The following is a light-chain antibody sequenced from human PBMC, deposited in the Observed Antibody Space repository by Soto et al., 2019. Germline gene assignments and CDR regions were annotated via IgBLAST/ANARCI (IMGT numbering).Light chain of an antibody. CDR3: SVYTRTSTYV. J-gene: IGLJ1*01. CDR1: IDDVTAYYR. V-gene: IGLV2-18*01. CDR2: DVS. Sequence: QSALTQPPFASGSPGQSVTISCSGTIDDVTAYYRVSWYQQTPGTAPKLMIYDVSNRPSGVPDRFSGSRSGNTASLTISGLQAEDEGDYYCSVYTRTSTYVFGTGTKLTVL.